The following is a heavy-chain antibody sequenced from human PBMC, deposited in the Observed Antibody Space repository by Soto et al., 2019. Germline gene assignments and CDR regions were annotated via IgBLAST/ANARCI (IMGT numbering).Heavy chain of an antibody. V-gene: IGHV3-48*02. D-gene: IGHD1-26*01. J-gene: IGHJ5*02. CDR3: AIGEVGANLRYWFDP. CDR2: ISSSSSTI. CDR1: GFTFSSYS. Sequence: EVQLVESGGGLVQPGGSLRLSCAASGFTFSSYSMNWVRQAPGKGLEWVSYISSSSSTIYYADSVKGRFTISRDNAKNSLYLQMNSLRDEYTSVYYCAIGEVGANLRYWFDPWGKGTLVTVSS.